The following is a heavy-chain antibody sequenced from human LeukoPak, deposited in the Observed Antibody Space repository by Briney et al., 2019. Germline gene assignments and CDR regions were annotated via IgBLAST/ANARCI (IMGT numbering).Heavy chain of an antibody. J-gene: IGHJ5*02. D-gene: IGHD3-22*01. V-gene: IGHV4-59*08. CDR1: GGSISPYY. CDR3: ARHTYYDTHGFHLGWFDP. CDR2: VYYSGTT. Sequence: SETLSLTCTVSGGSISPYYWTCIRQSPGKGLEWIGSVYYSGTTKYSPSLNSRLTISVDTSNNQVSLMLKSVTAADTAVYYCARHTYYDTHGFHLGWFDPWGQGSLVSVSS.